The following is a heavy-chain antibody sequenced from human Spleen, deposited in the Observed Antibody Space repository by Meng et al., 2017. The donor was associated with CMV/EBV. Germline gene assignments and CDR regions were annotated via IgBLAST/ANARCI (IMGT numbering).Heavy chain of an antibody. J-gene: IGHJ4*02. D-gene: IGHD6-6*01. CDR3: ARTSMTSRHFDY. Sequence: DVHLVESGGGLVQPGGSLRLSCAVSGFTFSDYNIHWVRQAPGKGLEWVSILYGGGTTFYAESVKGRFTISRDNSKNTLFLQMSSLRAEDTAIYFCARTSMTSRHFDYWGQGTLVTVSS. CDR1: GFTFSDYN. V-gene: IGHV3-66*01. CDR2: LYGGGTT.